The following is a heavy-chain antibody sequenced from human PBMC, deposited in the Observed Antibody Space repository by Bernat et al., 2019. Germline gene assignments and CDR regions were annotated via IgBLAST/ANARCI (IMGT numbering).Heavy chain of an antibody. V-gene: IGHV1-2*06. J-gene: IGHJ4*02. CDR3: ARDDNWYCAY. Sequence: QVQLVQSGAEVKKPGASVKVSCKASGYTFSGYYIHWVRQAPGQGLEWMGRINPNSGGTDFAQEFQGRVTMTRDTSISTAYMELSRLTSDDTAVYYRARDDNWYCAYWGQGTLVTVSS. D-gene: IGHD1-20*01. CDR2: INPNSGGT. CDR1: GYTFSGYY.